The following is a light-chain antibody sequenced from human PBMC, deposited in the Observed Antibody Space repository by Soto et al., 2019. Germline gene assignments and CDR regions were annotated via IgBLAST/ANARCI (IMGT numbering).Light chain of an antibody. J-gene: IGKJ3*01. CDR1: KSVSSF. Sequence: EIVLTHSQAPRSLSPGEKAPLPCRASKSVSSFFAWYQQKLGQAPRLLIYDASNRATGIPARFSGSGSGTDFTLTISSLEPEDFAVYYCQQRSNWPPIFTFGPGTKVDIK. V-gene: IGKV3-11*01. CDR3: QQRSNWPPIFT. CDR2: DAS.